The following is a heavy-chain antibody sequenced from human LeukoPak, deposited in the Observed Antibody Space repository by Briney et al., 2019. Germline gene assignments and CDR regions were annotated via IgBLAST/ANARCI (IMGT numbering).Heavy chain of an antibody. Sequence: GGSLRLSCAASGFTVSSNYMSWVRQAPGKGLEWVSVIYSGGSTYYADSVKGRFTISRDNSKNTLYLQMNSLRAEDTAMYYCARDRWYYDSSGYYFSDYWGQGTLVTVSS. D-gene: IGHD3-22*01. CDR3: ARDRWYYDSSGYYFSDY. V-gene: IGHV3-53*01. CDR2: IYSGGST. J-gene: IGHJ4*02. CDR1: GFTVSSNY.